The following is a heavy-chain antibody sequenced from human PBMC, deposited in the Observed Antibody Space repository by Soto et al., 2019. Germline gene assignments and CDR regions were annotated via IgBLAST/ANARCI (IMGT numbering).Heavy chain of an antibody. V-gene: IGHV3-23*01. CDR1: GSTFSSYA. Sequence: GSLLLSCAASGSTFSSYAMSWVRQAPGKGLEWVSAISGSGGSTYYADSVKGRFTISRDNSKNALYLQMNSLRAEDTAVYYCAKWSYGIDYWGQGTLVTVSS. J-gene: IGHJ4*02. CDR2: ISGSGGST. D-gene: IGHD1-26*01. CDR3: AKWSYGIDY.